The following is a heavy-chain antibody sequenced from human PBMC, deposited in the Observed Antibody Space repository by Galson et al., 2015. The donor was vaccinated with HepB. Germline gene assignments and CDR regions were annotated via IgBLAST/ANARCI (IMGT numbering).Heavy chain of an antibody. Sequence: SVKVSCKASSYTFSTYSITWVRQAPGQGLEWMGWISGYNGNTNYAQKFQGRVTMTADTPTSTAYMELRSLRSDDAAVYYCARVVRSAAPYFDYWGQGTLVTVSS. D-gene: IGHD4-23*01. J-gene: IGHJ4*02. CDR3: ARVVRSAAPYFDY. V-gene: IGHV1-18*01. CDR1: SYTFSTYS. CDR2: ISGYNGNT.